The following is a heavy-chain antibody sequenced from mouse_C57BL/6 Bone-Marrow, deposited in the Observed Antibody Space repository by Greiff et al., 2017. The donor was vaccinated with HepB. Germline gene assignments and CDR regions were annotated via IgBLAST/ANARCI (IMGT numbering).Heavy chain of an antibody. CDR2: IDPSDSYT. CDR1: GYTFTSYW. Sequence: QVQLQQPGAELVKPGASVKLSCKASGYTFTSYWMQWVKQRPGQGLEWIGEIDPSDSYTNYNQKFKGKATLTVDTSSSTAYMQLSSLTSEDSAVYYCARGGNYYWGQGTTLTVSS. J-gene: IGHJ2*01. CDR3: ARGGNYY. V-gene: IGHV1-50*01.